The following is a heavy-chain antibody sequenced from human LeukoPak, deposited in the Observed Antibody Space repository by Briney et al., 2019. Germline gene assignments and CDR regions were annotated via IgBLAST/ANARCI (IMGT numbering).Heavy chain of an antibody. CDR2: INTAADT. CDR1: GFAFSNYD. J-gene: IGHJ4*02. V-gene: IGHV3-13*04. CDR3: ARDADS. Sequence: PGGSLRLSCAASGFAFSNYDMLWVRQATGKGLEWVSAINTAADTYYPDSVKGRFTISRENAKSSLYLQMNSLRAEDTAVYYCARDADSWGQGTLVTVSS.